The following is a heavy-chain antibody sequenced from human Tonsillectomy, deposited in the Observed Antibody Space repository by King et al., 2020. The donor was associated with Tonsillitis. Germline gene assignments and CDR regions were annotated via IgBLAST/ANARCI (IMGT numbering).Heavy chain of an antibody. D-gene: IGHD3-22*01. Sequence: VQLVESGAEVKKPGSSVKVSCKASGGTFSSYAISWVRQAPGQGFEWMGGIIPIFGTANYAQKFQGRVTITADESTSTAYMDLSSLRSEDTAVYYCARGFDYYDSSGYFDLWGRGTLVTVSS. J-gene: IGHJ2*01. V-gene: IGHV1-69*01. CDR3: ARGFDYYDSSGYFDL. CDR2: IIPIFGTA. CDR1: GGTFSSYA.